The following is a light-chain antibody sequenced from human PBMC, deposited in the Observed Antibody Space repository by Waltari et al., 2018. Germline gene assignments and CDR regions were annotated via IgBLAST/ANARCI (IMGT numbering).Light chain of an antibody. CDR2: YDH. CDR1: NIESKS. Sequence: SYVLTQPPSVSVAPGETARITCGGNNIESKSVHWYRQRPGHAPVVVISYDHDRAEGIPRGVSGSNSGNTATLTISRVEAGDEADYYCQVWDANPDPGVFGTGTEVTVL. V-gene: IGLV3-21*01. J-gene: IGLJ1*01. CDR3: QVWDANPDPGV.